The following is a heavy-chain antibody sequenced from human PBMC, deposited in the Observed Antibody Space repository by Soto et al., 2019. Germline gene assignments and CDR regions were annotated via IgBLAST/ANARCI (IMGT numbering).Heavy chain of an antibody. V-gene: IGHV3-30-3*01. CDR3: ARGVNWNSLDY. J-gene: IGHJ4*02. CDR1: EVTFSSYS. D-gene: IGHD1-20*01. CDR2: ISYDGSNK. Sequence: PXGSLRLSCAASEVTFSSYSMHWVRQAPGKGLEWVAIISYDGSNKYYADSVKGRFTISRDNSKNTLYLQMHSLRVEDTAVYYCARGVNWNSLDYWGQGTRVTVSS.